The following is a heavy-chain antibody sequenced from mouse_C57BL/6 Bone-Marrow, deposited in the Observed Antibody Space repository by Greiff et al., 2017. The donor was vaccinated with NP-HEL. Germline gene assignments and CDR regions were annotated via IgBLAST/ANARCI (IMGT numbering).Heavy chain of an antibody. J-gene: IGHJ1*03. CDR1: GYTFTDHT. Sequence: LQESDAELVKPGASVKISCKVSGYTFTDHTIHWMKQRPEQGLEWIGYIYPRDGSTKYNEKFKGKATLTADKSSSTAYMQLNSLTSEDSAVYFCARDLYYGSSYHWYFDVWGTGTTVTVSS. D-gene: IGHD1-1*01. CDR3: ARDLYYGSSYHWYFDV. V-gene: IGHV1-78*01. CDR2: IYPRDGST.